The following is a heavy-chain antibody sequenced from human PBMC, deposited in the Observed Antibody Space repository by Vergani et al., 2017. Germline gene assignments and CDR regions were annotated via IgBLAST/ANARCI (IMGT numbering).Heavy chain of an antibody. CDR2: IYYSGST. Sequence: QVQLQESGPGLVKPSETLSLTCTVSGGSISSYYWSWIRQPPGKGLEWIGYIYYSGSTNYNPSLKSRVTISVDTSKNQFSLKLSSVTAADTAMYYCARYRKVVVTAIAYWXFDLWGRGTLVTVSS. CDR3: ARYRKVVVTAIAYWXFDL. D-gene: IGHD2-21*02. CDR1: GGSISSYY. J-gene: IGHJ2*01. V-gene: IGHV4-59*01.